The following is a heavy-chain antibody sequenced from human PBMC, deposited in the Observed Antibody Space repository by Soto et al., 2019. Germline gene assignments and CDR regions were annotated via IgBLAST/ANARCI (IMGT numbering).Heavy chain of an antibody. CDR1: GFTFNNYA. CDR3: AKLGSSSWSPHYYFDY. CDR2: ITGSGSDT. Sequence: PGGSLKLSCAASGFTFNNYAKDWVRKTPRKGLEWVSAITGSGSDTYCTDSVKGRFTISRDNSKNTLYLQMNSLRAEDTAVYYCAKLGSSSWSPHYYFDYWGQGTLVTVSS. D-gene: IGHD2-2*01. V-gene: IGHV3-23*01. J-gene: IGHJ4*02.